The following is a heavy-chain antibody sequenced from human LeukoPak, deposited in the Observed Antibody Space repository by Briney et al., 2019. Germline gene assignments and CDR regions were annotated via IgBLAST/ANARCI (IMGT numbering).Heavy chain of an antibody. CDR1: GGSISSGGYY. V-gene: IGHV4-31*03. CDR2: IYYSGST. D-gene: IGHD4-17*01. CDR3: ARARGDYYYGMDV. Sequence: PSETLSLTCTVSGGSISSGGYYWTWIRQHPGKGLEWIGYIYYSGSTYYNPSLKSRVTISGDTSKKQFSLKLSSVTAADTAVYYCARARGDYYYGMDVWGQGTTVTVSS. J-gene: IGHJ6*02.